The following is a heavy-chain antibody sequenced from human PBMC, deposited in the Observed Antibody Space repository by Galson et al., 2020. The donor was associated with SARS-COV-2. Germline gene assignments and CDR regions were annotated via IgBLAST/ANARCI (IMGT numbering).Heavy chain of an antibody. CDR1: GFTFRSYE. D-gene: IGHD3-10*01. CDR3: ASLLYFYGSVDY. CDR2: ISSSGNTI. V-gene: IGHV3-48*03. J-gene: IGHJ4*02. Sequence: GGSLRLSCAASGFTFRSYEMNWVRQAPGKGLKWISYISSSGNTIYADSVKGRFTISRDNAKNSLYLQMNSLRGEDTAVYYCASLLYFYGSVDYWGQGTLVTVSS.